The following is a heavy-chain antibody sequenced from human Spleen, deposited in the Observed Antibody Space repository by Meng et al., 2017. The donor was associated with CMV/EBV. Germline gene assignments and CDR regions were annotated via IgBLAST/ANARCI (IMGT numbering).Heavy chain of an antibody. Sequence: GESLKISCAASGFTFSSYEMNWVRQAPGEGLEWVSYISTTGSTKYYADSVKGRFTISRDNSKNTLYLQMNSLRAEDTAVYYCARGSWFDPWGQGTLVTVSS. CDR1: GFTFSSYE. V-gene: IGHV3-48*03. CDR2: ISTTGSTK. J-gene: IGHJ5*02. CDR3: ARGSWFDP.